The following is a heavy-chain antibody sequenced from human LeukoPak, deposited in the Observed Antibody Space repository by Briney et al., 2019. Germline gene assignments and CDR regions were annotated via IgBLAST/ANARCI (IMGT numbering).Heavy chain of an antibody. J-gene: IGHJ4*02. D-gene: IGHD3-10*01. CDR1: GWSFSGYY. V-gene: IGHV4-34*01. CDR2: IKQSGST. Sequence: SETLSLTCAVYGWSFSGYYWSWIRQPPGKGREGIGEIKQSGSTNYNPSLKSLVTISVDTSKNQFSLKLSSVTAADTAVSYCARGLRYYYASGSSDYWGQGTLVTVSS. CDR3: ARGLRYYYASGSSDY.